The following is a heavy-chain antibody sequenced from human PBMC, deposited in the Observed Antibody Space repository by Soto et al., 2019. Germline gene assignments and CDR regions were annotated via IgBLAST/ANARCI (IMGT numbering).Heavy chain of an antibody. Sequence: SETLSLTCAVYGGSFIGYYWSWIRQPPWKGLEWIGEINHSGSTNYNPSLKSRVTISVDTSKNQFSLKLSSVTAADTAVYYCACSLRFVEWLSPNSIDYWGQGTLVTVSS. D-gene: IGHD3-3*01. CDR3: ACSLRFVEWLSPNSIDY. CDR2: INHSGST. V-gene: IGHV4-34*01. J-gene: IGHJ4*02. CDR1: GGSFIGYY.